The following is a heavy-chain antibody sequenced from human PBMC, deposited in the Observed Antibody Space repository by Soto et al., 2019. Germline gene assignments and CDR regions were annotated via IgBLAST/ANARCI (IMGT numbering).Heavy chain of an antibody. CDR3: AKGPGPGYSGYDFPXFDY. J-gene: IGHJ4*02. CDR2: ISGSGGST. V-gene: IGHV3-23*01. Sequence: GGSLRLSCAASGFTFSSYAMSWVRQAPGKGLEWVSAISGSGGSTYYADSVKGRFTISRDNSKNTLYLQMNSLRAEDTAVYYCAKGPGPGYSGYDFPXFDYWGQGTLVTVSS. CDR1: GFTFSSYA. D-gene: IGHD5-12*01.